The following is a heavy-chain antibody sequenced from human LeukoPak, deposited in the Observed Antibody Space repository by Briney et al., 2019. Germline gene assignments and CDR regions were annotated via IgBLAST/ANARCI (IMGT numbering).Heavy chain of an antibody. CDR3: AKDPNPMIVVAVDY. J-gene: IGHJ4*02. D-gene: IGHD3-22*01. Sequence: GGSLRLSCAASGFTFSSYAMSWVRQAPGKGLEWVSAISGSGGSTYYADSVKGRFTISRDNSKNTLYLQMNSLRAEDTAVYHCAKDPNPMIVVAVDYWGQGTLVTVSS. V-gene: IGHV3-23*01. CDR1: GFTFSSYA. CDR2: ISGSGGST.